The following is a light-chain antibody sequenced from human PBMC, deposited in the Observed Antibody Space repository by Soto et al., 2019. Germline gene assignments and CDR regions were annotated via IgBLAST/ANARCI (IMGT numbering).Light chain of an antibody. Sequence: EIVLTQSPGTLSLSPGERATLSCRASQSVDRKDLAWYQQKPGQAPRILIFAASSRATGIPDRFSGRESGTDLTLTISRLEPGYFAVYYCQQYGYSSWTFGKGTRVEIK. CDR3: QQYGYSSWT. V-gene: IGKV3-20*01. CDR1: QSVDRKD. CDR2: AAS. J-gene: IGKJ1*01.